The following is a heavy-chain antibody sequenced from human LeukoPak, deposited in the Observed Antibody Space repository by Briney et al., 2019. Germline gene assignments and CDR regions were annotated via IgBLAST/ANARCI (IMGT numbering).Heavy chain of an antibody. V-gene: IGHV4-38-2*02. CDR3: ARVHPARLLWFGELFDY. Sequence: SETLSLTCTVSGYSISSGYYWGWIWQPPGKGLEWIGSIYHSGSTYYNPSLKSRVTISVDTSKNQFSLKLSSVTAADTAVYYCARVHPARLLWFGELFDYWGQGTLVTVSS. D-gene: IGHD3-10*01. J-gene: IGHJ4*02. CDR1: GYSISSGYY. CDR2: IYHSGST.